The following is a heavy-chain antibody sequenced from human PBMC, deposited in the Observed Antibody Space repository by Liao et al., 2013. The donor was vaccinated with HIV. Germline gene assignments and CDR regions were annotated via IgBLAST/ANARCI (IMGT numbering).Heavy chain of an antibody. D-gene: IGHD2-21*02. Sequence: QVQLQESGPGLVKSSETLSLTCSVSGGSMGGYYWTWIRQSPGKGLEWIGHVFHTGYAQYNPSLQSRLIISVDTSANQFSLRLRSVTAADTAVYYCVREGTQCGGDCYLYFYYYMDVWGKGTTVTVSS. V-gene: IGHV4-59*01. CDR2: VFHTGYA. CDR1: GGSMGGYY. CDR3: VREGTQCGGDCYLYFYYYMDV. J-gene: IGHJ6*03.